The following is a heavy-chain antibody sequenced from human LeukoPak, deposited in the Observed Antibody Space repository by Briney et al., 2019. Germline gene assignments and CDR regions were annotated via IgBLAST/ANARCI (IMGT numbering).Heavy chain of an antibody. CDR2: INHSGST. V-gene: IGHV4-34*01. CDR3: ARYISVSGYYSGFDY. Sequence: PSETLSLTCTVYGGSFSGYYWSWIRQPPGKGLEWIGEINHSGSTNYNPSLKSRVTISVDTSKNQSSLKLSSVTAADTAVYYCARYISVSGYYSGFDYWGQGTLVTVSS. D-gene: IGHD3-22*01. CDR1: GGSFSGYY. J-gene: IGHJ4*02.